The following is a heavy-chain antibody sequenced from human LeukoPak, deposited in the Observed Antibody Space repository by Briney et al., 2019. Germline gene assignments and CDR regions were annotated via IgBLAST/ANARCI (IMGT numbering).Heavy chain of an antibody. CDR1: GGSISSGSYY. J-gene: IGHJ4*02. CDR3: ARGLSRGFDN. CDR2: LYSSGTT. V-gene: IGHV4-61*02. Sequence: SQTLSHTCTVSGGSISSGSYYWSWIRQPAGKGLEWIGRLYSSGTTNYNTALKSRVTISLDTSKNQFSLSLSSVTAAGTAVYYCARGLSRGFDNWGQGTLVTVSS.